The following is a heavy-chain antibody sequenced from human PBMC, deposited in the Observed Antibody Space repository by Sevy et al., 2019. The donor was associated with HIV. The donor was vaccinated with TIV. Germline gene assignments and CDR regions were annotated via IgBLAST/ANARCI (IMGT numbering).Heavy chain of an antibody. Sequence: GGSLRLSCAASGFTFSSYGMHWVRQAPGKGLEWVAVIWYDGSNKYYADSVKGRFTISRDNSKNTLYLQMNSLRAEDTAVYDCARGGGNSYGHDNYYGMDVWGQGTTVTVSS. CDR1: GFTFSSYG. J-gene: IGHJ6*02. CDR3: ARGGGNSYGHDNYYGMDV. CDR2: IWYDGSNK. V-gene: IGHV3-33*01. D-gene: IGHD5-18*01.